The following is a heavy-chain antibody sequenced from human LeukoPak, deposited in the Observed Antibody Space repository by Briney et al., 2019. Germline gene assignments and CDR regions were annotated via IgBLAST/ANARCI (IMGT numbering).Heavy chain of an antibody. J-gene: IGHJ5*02. V-gene: IGHV6-1*01. Sequence: SETLTLTCDISGDSVSGYSVDWNWNIPSPGRDLEWLVRTYYKSKGYNEYAVSVQSRVIINPDTSKNQFSLQLSSVAPEDTAVYFCARAAHGSHWFGPWVQGTLVTVSS. CDR2: TYYKSKGYN. CDR3: ARAAHGSHWFGP. D-gene: IGHD2-15*01. CDR1: GDSVSGYSVD.